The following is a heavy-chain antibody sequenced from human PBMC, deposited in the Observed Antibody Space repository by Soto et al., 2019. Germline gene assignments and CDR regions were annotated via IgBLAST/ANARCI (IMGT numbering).Heavy chain of an antibody. CDR1: GGTFSNYA. CDR3: ARDGVVVKYYYCGMGV. D-gene: IGHD2-2*01. Sequence: ASVKVSCKASGGTFSNYAISWVRQAPGQGLEWMGGIIPIFGTANYAQKFQGRVTITADESTSTAYMELSSLRSEDTAVYYCARDGVVVKYYYCGMGVWGQVPTVTV. CDR2: IIPIFGTA. J-gene: IGHJ6*01. V-gene: IGHV1-69*13.